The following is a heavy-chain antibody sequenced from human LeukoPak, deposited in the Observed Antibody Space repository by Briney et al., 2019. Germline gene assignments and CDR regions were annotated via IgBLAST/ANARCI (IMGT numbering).Heavy chain of an antibody. D-gene: IGHD3-22*01. V-gene: IGHV4-38-2*02. CDR3: AREGDYYDSSGYYGAFDI. CDR1: GYSISSGYY. CDR2: IYHSGST. J-gene: IGHJ3*02. Sequence: SETLSLTCTVSGYSISSGYYWGWIRQPPGKGLEWIGSIYHSGSTYYNPSLKSRVTISVDTSKNQFSLKLSSVTAADTAVYYCAREGDYYDSSGYYGAFDIWGQGTMVTVSS.